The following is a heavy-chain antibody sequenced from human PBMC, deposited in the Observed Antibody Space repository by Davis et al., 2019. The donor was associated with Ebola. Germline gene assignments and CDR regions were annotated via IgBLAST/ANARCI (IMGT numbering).Heavy chain of an antibody. Sequence: MPSETLSLTCTVSGGSVSSGSYYWGWIRQPPGKGLEWIGSLLYRGGTLYNPSLESRVIISLDVSNRKFSLKLTSVTAADTAVYYCSRQVVGRVAGGSIDPWGQGALVTVSS. V-gene: IGHV4-39*01. CDR3: SRQVVGRVAGGSIDP. CDR2: LLYRGGT. CDR1: GGSVSSGSYY. J-gene: IGHJ5*02. D-gene: IGHD6-13*01.